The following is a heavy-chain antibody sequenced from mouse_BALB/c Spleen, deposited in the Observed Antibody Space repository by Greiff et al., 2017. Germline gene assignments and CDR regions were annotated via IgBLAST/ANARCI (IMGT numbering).Heavy chain of an antibody. CDR1: GFTFSSYT. Sequence: EVQVVESGGGLVKPGGSLKLSCAASGFTFSSYTMSWVRQTPEKRLEWVATISSGGSYTYYPDSVKGRFTISRDNAKNTLYLQMSSLKSEDTAMYYCTRENYRYDWYFDVWGAGTTVTVSS. J-gene: IGHJ1*01. CDR2: ISSGGSYT. V-gene: IGHV5-6-4*01. CDR3: TRENYRYDWYFDV. D-gene: IGHD2-14*01.